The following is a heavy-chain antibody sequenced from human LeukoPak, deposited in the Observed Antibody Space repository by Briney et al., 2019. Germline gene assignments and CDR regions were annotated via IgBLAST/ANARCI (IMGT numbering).Heavy chain of an antibody. CDR1: GFTFSSYS. Sequence: PGGSLRLSCAASGFTFSSYSMNWVRQAPGKGLEWVSSISSSSYIYYADSVKGRFTISRDNAKNSLYLQMNSLRAEDTAVYYCARVKYQLLGTPDYWGQGTLVTVSS. CDR3: ARVKYQLLGTPDY. J-gene: IGHJ4*02. D-gene: IGHD2-2*01. CDR2: ISSSSYI. V-gene: IGHV3-21*01.